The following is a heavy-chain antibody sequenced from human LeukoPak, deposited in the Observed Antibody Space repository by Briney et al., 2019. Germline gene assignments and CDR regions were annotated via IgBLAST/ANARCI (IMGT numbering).Heavy chain of an antibody. CDR3: ARDPGSYDY. Sequence: GGSLRLSCTASGFSFSDYFRSRIRQAPGKGLEWIAHIGSRGGTMYYADSVKGRFTISRDNAKNSLYLHMNSLRADDTAVYYCARDPGSYDYWGQGTLVTVSS. V-gene: IGHV3-11*01. CDR1: GFSFSDYF. CDR2: IGSRGGTM. D-gene: IGHD3-10*01. J-gene: IGHJ4*02.